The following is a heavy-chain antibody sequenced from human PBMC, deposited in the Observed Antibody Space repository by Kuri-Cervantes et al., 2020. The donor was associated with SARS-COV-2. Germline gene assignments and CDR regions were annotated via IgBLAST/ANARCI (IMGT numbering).Heavy chain of an antibody. Sequence: SETLSLTCTVSGGSISSYYWSWIRQPPGKGLEWIGYIYDSGSTNYNPSLKSRVTISVDTSKNQFSLKLSSVTAADTAVYYCARLGWGSRRYYFDYWGQGTLVTVSS. V-gene: IGHV4-59*08. D-gene: IGHD7-27*01. J-gene: IGHJ4*02. CDR1: GGSISSYY. CDR2: IYDSGST. CDR3: ARLGWGSRRYYFDY.